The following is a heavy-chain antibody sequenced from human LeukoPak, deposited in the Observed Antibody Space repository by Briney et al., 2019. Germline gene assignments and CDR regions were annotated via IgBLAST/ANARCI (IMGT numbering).Heavy chain of an antibody. Sequence: VGSLRLSCAASGFTFSSYAMSWVRQAPGKGLEWVSAISGSGGSTYYADSVKGRFTISRDNSKNTLYLQMNSLRAEDTAVYYFAKEKFIANPHVLLWFENWGQGTLVTVSS. J-gene: IGHJ5*02. V-gene: IGHV3-23*01. CDR1: GFTFSSYA. D-gene: IGHD3-10*01. CDR3: AKEKFIANPHVLLWFEN. CDR2: ISGSGGST.